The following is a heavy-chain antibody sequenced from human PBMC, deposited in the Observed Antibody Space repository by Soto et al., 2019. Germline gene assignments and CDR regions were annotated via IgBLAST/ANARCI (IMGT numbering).Heavy chain of an antibody. CDR2: INHSGST. D-gene: IGHD2-2*01. V-gene: IGHV4-34*01. Sequence: SETLSLTCAVYGGSFSGYYWSWIRQPPGKGLEWIGEINHSGSTNYNPSLKSRVTISVDTSKNQFSLKLSSVTAADTAVYYCARSTNVVPAAPTLMDVWGQGTTVTVSS. CDR1: GGSFSGYY. CDR3: ARSTNVVPAAPTLMDV. J-gene: IGHJ6*02.